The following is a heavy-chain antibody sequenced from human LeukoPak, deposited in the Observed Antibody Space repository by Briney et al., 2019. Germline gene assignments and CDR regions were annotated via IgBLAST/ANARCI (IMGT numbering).Heavy chain of an antibody. CDR3: ARQSYYGSGYIDY. Sequence: KPSQTLSLTCIVSGGSISSGYYYWGWIRQPPGKGLEWIGTILYRGGPDYDPALKSRVTISVDTSENQFSLKLSSLTASDTALYYCARQSYYGSGYIDYWGQGTLVTVTS. CDR2: ILYRGGP. CDR1: GGSISSGYYY. V-gene: IGHV4-39*01. D-gene: IGHD3-10*01. J-gene: IGHJ4*02.